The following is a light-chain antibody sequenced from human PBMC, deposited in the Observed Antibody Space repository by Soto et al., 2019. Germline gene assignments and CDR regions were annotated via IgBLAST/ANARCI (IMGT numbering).Light chain of an antibody. J-gene: IGKJ1*01. CDR3: QQYGSSPRT. CDR2: GAS. Sequence: IVLTQSPGTLSLSPGERATLSCRAGQSVVSNYLAWYQQKPGQAPRLLIYGASSRATGIPDRFSGSGSGTDFTLTISRLEPEDFAVYYCQQYGSSPRTFGQGTKVEIK. V-gene: IGKV3-20*01. CDR1: QSVVSNY.